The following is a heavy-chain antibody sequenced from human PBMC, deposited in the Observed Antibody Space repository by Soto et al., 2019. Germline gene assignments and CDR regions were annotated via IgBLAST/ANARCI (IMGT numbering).Heavy chain of an antibody. Sequence: QVQLVQSGAEVQKPGSSVKLSCKSSGDSFKTYSVSWVRQAPGQGLEWKGGVIPILGNPMYAQKSLDRATSTADESARTVCMELTSPVSDVTAVYYCAQIGGIAEHDSWGQGTRVTVSS. CDR2: VIPILGNP. D-gene: IGHD6-13*01. V-gene: IGHV1-69*12. J-gene: IGHJ5*01. CDR3: AQIGGIAEHDS. CDR1: GDSFKTYS.